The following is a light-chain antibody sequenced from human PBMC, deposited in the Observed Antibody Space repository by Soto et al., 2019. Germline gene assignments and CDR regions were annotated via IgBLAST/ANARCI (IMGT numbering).Light chain of an antibody. V-gene: IGLV2-14*03. CDR1: SSDIKSQNY. J-gene: IGLJ1*01. CDR2: DVA. CDR3: TSYTDTTPHYV. Sequence: QSAPTQPASVSGSPGQSITISCSGTSSDIKSQNYVSWYQQHPGEGPQLIIYDVAKRPPGVSNRFSGSKSGDTASLVISGLQAEDEAEYYCTSYTDTTPHYVFGTGTKLTFL.